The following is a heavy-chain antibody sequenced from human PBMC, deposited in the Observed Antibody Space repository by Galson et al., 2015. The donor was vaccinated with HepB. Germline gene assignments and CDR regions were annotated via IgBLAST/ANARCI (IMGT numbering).Heavy chain of an antibody. CDR1: GYIFTNYG. Sequence: SVKVSCKASGYIFTNYGMNWVRQAPGQGLEWMGWIRGYNGNTDYAQKFQGRFNMTTDTSTSTAYMELRSLTSDDTAVYYCARAERDYGDYYDYWGQGTLVTVSS. CDR2: IRGYNGNT. V-gene: IGHV1-18*01. CDR3: ARAERDYGDYYDY. J-gene: IGHJ4*02. D-gene: IGHD3-16*01.